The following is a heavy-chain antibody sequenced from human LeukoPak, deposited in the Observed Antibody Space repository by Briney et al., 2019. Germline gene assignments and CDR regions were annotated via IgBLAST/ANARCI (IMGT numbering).Heavy chain of an antibody. CDR1: GFTFSDYA. Sequence: GGTLRLSCAASGFTFSDYAMSWVRQAPGKGLEWVSAISGTGGTTYYADSLKGRFTISRDNSKNTLYLQMNSLRAEDTAVYYCAKRLSDYWGQGTLVTVSS. CDR3: AKRLSDY. V-gene: IGHV3-23*01. CDR2: ISGTGGTT. J-gene: IGHJ4*02.